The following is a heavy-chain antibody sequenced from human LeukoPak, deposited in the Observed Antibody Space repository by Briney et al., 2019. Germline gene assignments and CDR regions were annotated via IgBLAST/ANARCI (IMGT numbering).Heavy chain of an antibody. Sequence: GGSLRLSCAASGFTFSSYGMHWVRQAPGKGLEWVAVISYDGSNKYYADSVKGRFTISRDNSKNTLYLQMNSLRAEDTAVYYCARDRDILTGDLDYWGQGTLVTVSS. J-gene: IGHJ4*02. CDR2: ISYDGSNK. CDR3: ARDRDILTGDLDY. V-gene: IGHV3-30*03. D-gene: IGHD3-9*01. CDR1: GFTFSSYG.